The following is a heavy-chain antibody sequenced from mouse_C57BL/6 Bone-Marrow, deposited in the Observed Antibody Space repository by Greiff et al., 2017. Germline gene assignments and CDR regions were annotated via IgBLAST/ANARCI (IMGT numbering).Heavy chain of an antibody. Sequence: VQLQQPGAELVRPGTSVKLSCKASGYTFPSYWMHWVKQRPGQGLEWIGVIDPSDSYTNYNQKFKGKATLTVDTSSSTAYMQLRSLTSEDSAVYYCTSTSHMDYWGQGTTVTVSS. J-gene: IGHJ4*01. V-gene: IGHV1-59*01. CDR3: TSTSHMDY. CDR2: IDPSDSYT. CDR1: GYTFPSYW.